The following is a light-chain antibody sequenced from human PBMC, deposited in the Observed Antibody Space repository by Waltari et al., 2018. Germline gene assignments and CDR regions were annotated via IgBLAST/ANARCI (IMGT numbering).Light chain of an antibody. V-gene: IGLV3-1*01. CDR1: KWGDKY. CDR3: KAWDSGVV. CDR2: QAS. J-gene: IGLJ2*01. Sequence: SYELTQPPSVSESPGQTASRTCCGGKWGDKYVCWYQQKPGHSPEVVIYQASLRPSWIPERFSGSNSGNTATLTISGTQPVDDADYYCKAWDSGVVFGGGTKLTVL.